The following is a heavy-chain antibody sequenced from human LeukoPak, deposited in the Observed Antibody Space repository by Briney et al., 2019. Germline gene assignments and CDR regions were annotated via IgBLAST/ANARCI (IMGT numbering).Heavy chain of an antibody. D-gene: IGHD7-27*01. CDR2: IYYSGST. V-gene: IGHV4-30-4*01. J-gene: IGHJ6*04. CDR1: GGSISSGDYY. Sequence: PSETLSLTCTVSGGSISSGDYYWSWIRQPPGKGLEWIGYIYYSGSTYYNPSLKSRVTISVDTSKNQFSLKLNSVTAADTAVYYCARDSFSELGIFYYYYGMDVWGKGTTVTVSS. CDR3: ARDSFSELGIFYYYYGMDV.